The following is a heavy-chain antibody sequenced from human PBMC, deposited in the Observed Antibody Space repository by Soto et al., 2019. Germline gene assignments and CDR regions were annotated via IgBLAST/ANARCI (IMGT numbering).Heavy chain of an antibody. CDR2: ISYDGSNK. D-gene: IGHD6-6*01. Sequence: QVQLVESGGGVVQPGRSLRLSCAASGFTFSNYGIYWVRQAPGKGLEWVALISYDGSNKYYTDSVKGRFTVSRDNSKNTLYLQMNSLRLEDTAVYYCAKNGDTSSSPWWGQGTLVTVSS. CDR1: GFTFSNYG. J-gene: IGHJ4*02. CDR3: AKNGDTSSSPW. V-gene: IGHV3-30*18.